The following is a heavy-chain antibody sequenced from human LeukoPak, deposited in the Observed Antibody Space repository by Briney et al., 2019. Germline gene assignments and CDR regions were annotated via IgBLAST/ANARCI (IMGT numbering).Heavy chain of an antibody. D-gene: IGHD5-18*01. Sequence: ASVKVSCKASGYTFTSYGISWVRQAPGQGLEWMGIINPSGGSTSYAQKFQGRVTMTRDMSTSTVYMELSSLRSEDTAVYYCARGTYTAMVYYYYMDVWGKGTTVTVSS. V-gene: IGHV1-46*01. J-gene: IGHJ6*03. CDR2: INPSGGST. CDR3: ARGTYTAMVYYYYMDV. CDR1: GYTFTSYG.